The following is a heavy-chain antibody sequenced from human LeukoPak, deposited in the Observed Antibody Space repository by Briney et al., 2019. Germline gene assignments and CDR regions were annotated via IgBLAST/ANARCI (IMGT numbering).Heavy chain of an antibody. D-gene: IGHD6-19*01. J-gene: IGHJ6*02. CDR2: INPNSGGT. CDR1: GYTFTGYY. Sequence: ASVKVSCKASGYTFTGYYMHWVRQAPGQGLEWMGWINPNSGGTNYAQKFQGRVTITADKSTSTAYMELSSLRSEDTAVYYCARIVGAVAGGGYYYYGMDVWGQGTTVTVSS. V-gene: IGHV1-2*02. CDR3: ARIVGAVAGGGYYYYGMDV.